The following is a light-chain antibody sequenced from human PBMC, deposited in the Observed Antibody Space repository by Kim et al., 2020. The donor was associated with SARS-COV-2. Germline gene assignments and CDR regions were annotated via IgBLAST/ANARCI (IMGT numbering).Light chain of an antibody. CDR2: DAS. J-gene: IGKJ1*01. Sequence: SVGDRVTITCRGSQSIKRRLAWYQQKPGKAPKLLLYDASSVESGIPSRFGGSGSGTEFTLTISSLQPDDFATYYCQQYNSYSTWAFGQGTKVEIK. CDR1: QSIKRR. V-gene: IGKV1-5*01. CDR3: QQYNSYSTWA.